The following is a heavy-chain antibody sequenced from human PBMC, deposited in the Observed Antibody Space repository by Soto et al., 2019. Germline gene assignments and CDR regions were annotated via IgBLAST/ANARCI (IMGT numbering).Heavy chain of an antibody. Sequence: QVQLVQSGAEVKKPGASVKVSCKASGYTFTSYGISWVRQAPGQGLEWMGWISAYNGNTNYAQKLQGRVTMTTDTXTXTXXMELRSLRSDDTAVYYCARVSLQKAGGVVVAASSYWGQGTLVTVSS. CDR3: ARVSLQKAGGVVVAASSY. J-gene: IGHJ4*02. CDR1: GYTFTSYG. V-gene: IGHV1-18*01. CDR2: ISAYNGNT. D-gene: IGHD2-15*01.